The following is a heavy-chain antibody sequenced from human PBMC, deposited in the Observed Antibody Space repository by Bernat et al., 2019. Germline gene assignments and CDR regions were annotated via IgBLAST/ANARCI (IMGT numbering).Heavy chain of an antibody. D-gene: IGHD3-3*01. Sequence: VQLVESGGGLVQPGGSLRLSCAASGFTFSSYSMNWVRQAPGKGLEWVSYISSSSSSTIYYADSVKGRFTISRDNAKNSLYLQMNSLRDEDTAVYYCARDKYGIPSGSFDYWGQGTLVTVSS. CDR1: GFTFSSYS. CDR3: ARDKYGIPSGSFDY. CDR2: ISSSSSSTI. J-gene: IGHJ4*02. V-gene: IGHV3-48*02.